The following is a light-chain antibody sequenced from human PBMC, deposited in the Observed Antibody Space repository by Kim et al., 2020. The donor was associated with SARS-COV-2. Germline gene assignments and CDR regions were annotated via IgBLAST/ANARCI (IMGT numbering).Light chain of an antibody. CDR1: QSIGSRY. J-gene: IGKJ5*01. Sequence: LSPGERATLSCRASQSIGSRYLAWYQQRPGQAPRLLIYGASSRATGIPDRFSGSGSGTDFTLTISRLEPEDFAVYYCQQFHSRISFGQGTRLEIK. V-gene: IGKV3-20*01. CDR2: GAS. CDR3: QQFHSRIS.